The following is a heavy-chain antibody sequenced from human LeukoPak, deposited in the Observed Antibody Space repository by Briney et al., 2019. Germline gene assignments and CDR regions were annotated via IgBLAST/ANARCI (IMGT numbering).Heavy chain of an antibody. CDR1: GDNVSSNSAA. Sequence: SQTLSLTCVISGDNVSSNSAAWNWIRQSPSGGLEWLGRTYYRSKWFFDYAVSMKSRLTINSDTSQSHFSLKLSSVTAADTAVYYCARDYRFDSGYDLLDAFDVWGQGTTVTVSS. CDR3: ARDYRFDSGYDLLDAFDV. J-gene: IGHJ3*01. D-gene: IGHD5-12*01. CDR2: TYYRSKWFF. V-gene: IGHV6-1*01.